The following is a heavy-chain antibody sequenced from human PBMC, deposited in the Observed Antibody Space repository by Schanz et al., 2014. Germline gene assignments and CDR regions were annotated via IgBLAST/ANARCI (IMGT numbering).Heavy chain of an antibody. V-gene: IGHV1-3*01. CDR1: GYSFISHA. CDR2: INAANGNT. CDR3: TSEAHNHDGLRSYSNV. Sequence: QVQLVQSGAEVKKPGASVKVSCKASGYSFISHAIHWVRQAPGQRLEWMGWINAANGNTRYSQKFQGRLTMTTDTSTSTAYMELSSLRSEDTAVYFCTSEAHNHDGLRSYSNVWGQGTLVTVTS. D-gene: IGHD3-10*01. J-gene: IGHJ4*02.